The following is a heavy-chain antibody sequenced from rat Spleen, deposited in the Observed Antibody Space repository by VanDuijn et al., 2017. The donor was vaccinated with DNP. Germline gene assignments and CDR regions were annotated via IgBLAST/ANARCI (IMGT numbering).Heavy chain of an antibody. Sequence: EVQLVESGGGLVQPGRSMKLSCAASGFPFSNYYMAWVRQAQTKGLEWVASISTGGGNTYYRASVKGRFSLSRDNAKSTLYLQVNSLRSEDTATYYCTSNPHIRTAAPFDYWGQGAMVTVSS. D-gene: IGHD3-8*01. CDR1: GFPFSNYY. V-gene: IGHV5-25*01. CDR2: ISTGGGNT. CDR3: TSNPHIRTAAPFDY. J-gene: IGHJ2*01.